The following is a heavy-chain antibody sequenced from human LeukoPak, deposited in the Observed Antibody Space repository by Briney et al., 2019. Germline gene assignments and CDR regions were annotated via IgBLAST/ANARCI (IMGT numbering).Heavy chain of an antibody. CDR3: ARRVSQDTAMPGYNWFDP. V-gene: IGHV4-39*01. D-gene: IGHD5-18*01. Sequence: SETLSLTCTVSGGSISSSSYYWGWIRQPPGKGLEWIGSIYYSGSTYYNPSLKSRVTISVDTSKNQFSLKLSSVTAADTAVYYCARRVSQDTAMPGYNWFDPWGQGTLVTVSS. CDR2: IYYSGST. J-gene: IGHJ5*02. CDR1: GGSISSSSYY.